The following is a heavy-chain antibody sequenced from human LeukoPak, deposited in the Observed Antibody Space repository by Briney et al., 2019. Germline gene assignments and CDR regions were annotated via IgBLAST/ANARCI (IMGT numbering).Heavy chain of an antibody. J-gene: IGHJ4*02. V-gene: IGHV3-21*01. CDR1: GFTFSDYS. CDR3: ARDDTYYDFWSGYTPPFNPSGFDY. Sequence: GGSLRLSCAASGFTFSDYSVHWVRQAPGKGLEWVSSISTSSTYIYYADSVKGRFTISRDNSKNTLYLQMNSLRAEDTAVYYCARDDTYYDFWSGYTPPFNPSGFDYWGQGTLVTVSS. D-gene: IGHD3-3*01. CDR2: ISTSSTYI.